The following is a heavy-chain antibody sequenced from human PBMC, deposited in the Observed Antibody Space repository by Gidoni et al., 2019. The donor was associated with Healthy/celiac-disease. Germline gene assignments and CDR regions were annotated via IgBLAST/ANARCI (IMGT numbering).Heavy chain of an antibody. D-gene: IGHD2-21*02. CDR3: AKSSHIVVVTAIIDY. Sequence: EVQLLESGGGLVQPGGSLRLSCSASGFTFSSYAMSWVRQAPGKGLEWVSAISGSGGSTYYADSVKGRFTISRDNSKNTLYLQMNSLRAEDTAVYYCAKSSHIVVVTAIIDYWGQGTLVTVSS. J-gene: IGHJ4*02. CDR2: ISGSGGST. CDR1: GFTFSSYA. V-gene: IGHV3-23*01.